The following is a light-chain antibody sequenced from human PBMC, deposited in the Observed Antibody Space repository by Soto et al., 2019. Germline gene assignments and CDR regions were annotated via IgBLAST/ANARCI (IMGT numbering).Light chain of an antibody. V-gene: IGKV3-11*01. CDR2: DAS. J-gene: IGKJ2*01. Sequence: EIVLTQSPATLSLSPGETASLSCRASQSVSSYLAWYQQKPGQAPRLLIYDASNRATGIPARFSGSGSGTDFTLTIISLEPEDSAVYYCQQRSNWPPTFGQGTKLEIK. CDR1: QSVSSY. CDR3: QQRSNWPPT.